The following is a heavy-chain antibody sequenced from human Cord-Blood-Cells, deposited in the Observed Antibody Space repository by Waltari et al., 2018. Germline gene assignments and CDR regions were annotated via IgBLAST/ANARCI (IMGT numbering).Heavy chain of an antibody. V-gene: IGHV3-23*01. CDR3: AKRQGYYYYYGMDV. Sequence: EVQLLESGGGLVQPGGSLRLSCAASGFTFSSYAMSWVRQAPGKGLEWGSAISGSGGSTYYADSVKGRFTISRDNSKNTLYLQMNSLRAEDTAVYYCAKRQGYYYYYGMDVWGQGTTVTVSS. CDR1: GFTFSSYA. CDR2: ISGSGGST. J-gene: IGHJ6*02.